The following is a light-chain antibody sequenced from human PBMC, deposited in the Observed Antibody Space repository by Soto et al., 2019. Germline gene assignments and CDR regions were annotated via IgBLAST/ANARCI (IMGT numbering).Light chain of an antibody. CDR3: QQYDNLPPVYT. J-gene: IGKJ2*01. V-gene: IGKV1-33*01. Sequence: DIQMTQSPSSLSASVGDRVTITCQASQDISNYLNWYQQKPGKAPKLLIYDASNLETGVPSRFSGSGSGTDFTFTISSLRPEDIATYYCQQYDNLPPVYTFGQGTKLEIK. CDR1: QDISNY. CDR2: DAS.